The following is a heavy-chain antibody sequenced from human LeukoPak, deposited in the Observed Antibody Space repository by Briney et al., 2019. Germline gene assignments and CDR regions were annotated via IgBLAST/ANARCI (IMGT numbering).Heavy chain of an antibody. Sequence: GGSLRLSCAASGFTFSSYWMSWVRQAPGKGLEWVANIKQDGSEKYYVDSVKGRFTISRDNAKNSLYLQMNSLRAEDTAVYYCARDPSGSGYRHFDYWGRGTLVTVSS. J-gene: IGHJ4*02. CDR2: IKQDGSEK. CDR3: ARDPSGSGYRHFDY. V-gene: IGHV3-7*01. CDR1: GFTFSSYW. D-gene: IGHD1-26*01.